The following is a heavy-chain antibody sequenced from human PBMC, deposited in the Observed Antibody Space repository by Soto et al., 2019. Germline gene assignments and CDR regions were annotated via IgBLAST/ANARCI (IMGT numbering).Heavy chain of an antibody. Sequence: QVQLVESGGGVVQTGRSLRLSCASSGFTFSSSSMHWVRQAPGKGMEWVAVISYDGSNKYYADSVKGRFTISSDNSYNTLYLQMTSLRAEYTAVYYCARDGWNWNYALAYWGQGTLVTVSS. CDR1: GFTFSSSS. CDR3: ARDGWNWNYALAY. V-gene: IGHV3-30-3*01. J-gene: IGHJ4*02. CDR2: ISYDGSNK. D-gene: IGHD1-7*01.